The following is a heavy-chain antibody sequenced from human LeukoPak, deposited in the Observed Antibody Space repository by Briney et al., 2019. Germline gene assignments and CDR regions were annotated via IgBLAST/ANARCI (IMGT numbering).Heavy chain of an antibody. J-gene: IGHJ6*03. V-gene: IGHV1-69*05. D-gene: IGHD4-11*01. CDR2: IIPIFGTA. CDR1: GGTFISYA. CDR3: ARASTVTTHERGRLYYYYYMDV. Sequence: SVKVSCKASGGTFISYAISWVRQAPGQGLEWMGGIIPIFGTANYAQKFQGRVTITTDESTSTAYMELSSLRSEDTAVYYCARASTVTTHERGRLYYYYYMDVWGKGTTVTVSS.